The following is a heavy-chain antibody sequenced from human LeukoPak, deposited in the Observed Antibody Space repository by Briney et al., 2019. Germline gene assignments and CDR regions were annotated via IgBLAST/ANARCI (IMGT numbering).Heavy chain of an antibody. Sequence: SETLSLTCTFSGGSISSYYWSWIRQPPGKGLEWIGYIYYSGSTSYSPSLKSRVTISVDTSKNQFSLKLSSVTAADTAVYYCATEVVALAEFDYWGQGTLVTVSS. J-gene: IGHJ4*02. CDR3: ATEVVALAEFDY. D-gene: IGHD5-24*01. CDR1: GGSISSYY. CDR2: IYYSGST. V-gene: IGHV4-59*01.